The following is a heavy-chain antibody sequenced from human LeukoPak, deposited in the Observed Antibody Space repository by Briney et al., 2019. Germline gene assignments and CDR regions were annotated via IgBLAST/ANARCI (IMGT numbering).Heavy chain of an antibody. Sequence: GGSLRLSCAASGFALSSHWMTWVRQVPGRGPEWVANVNRDGGETYYLDSVKGRFTISKDNAKNSLYLQMNSLRAEDTALYHCARNNGMDVWGQGTTVIVSS. V-gene: IGHV3-7*03. CDR1: GFALSSHW. CDR2: VNRDGGET. J-gene: IGHJ6*02. CDR3: ARNNGMDV.